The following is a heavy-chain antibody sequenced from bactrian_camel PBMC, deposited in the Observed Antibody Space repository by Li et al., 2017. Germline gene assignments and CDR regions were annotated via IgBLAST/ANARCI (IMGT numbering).Heavy chain of an antibody. Sequence: QLVESGGGLVQPGGSLRLSCAVSGFTSSNFWMYWVRQAPGKGLEWVSTINSGGGTIYYADSVKGRFAISRDNAKNTAKNTVYLQMNSLKPEDTAMYYCAASRGYLAPQTPISSTDFPFWGQGTQVTVS. CDR2: INSGGGTI. J-gene: IGHJ6*01. CDR1: GFTSSNFW. V-gene: IGHV3S25*01. D-gene: IGHD2*01. CDR3: AASRGYLAPQTPISSTDFPF.